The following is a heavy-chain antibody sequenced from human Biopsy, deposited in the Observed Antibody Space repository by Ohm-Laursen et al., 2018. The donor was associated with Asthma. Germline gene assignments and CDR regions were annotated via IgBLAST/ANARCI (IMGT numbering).Heavy chain of an antibody. D-gene: IGHD4-17*01. CDR1: GFTFSSYG. CDR2: IWYDGSNK. Sequence: SLRLSCAASGFTFSSYGMHWVRQAPGKGLEWVAVIWYDGSNKYYADSVKGRFTVSRDNSKNTLYLQMNSLRAEDTAVYYCARKARHGDYDFDYWGQGTLVTVSS. V-gene: IGHV3-33*01. J-gene: IGHJ4*02. CDR3: ARKARHGDYDFDY.